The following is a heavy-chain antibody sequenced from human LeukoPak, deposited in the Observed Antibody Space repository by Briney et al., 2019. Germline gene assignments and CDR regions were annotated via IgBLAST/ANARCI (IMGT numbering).Heavy chain of an antibody. CDR3: ARDYCSSTSCLLDY. CDR1: GFTFSTYA. D-gene: IGHD2-2*01. J-gene: IGHJ4*02. V-gene: IGHV3-64*01. Sequence: PGGSLRLSCAASGFTFSTYAMHWVRQAPGKGLVYVSAISSNGGSTYYANSVKGRFTISRDNSKNTLYLQMGSLRAEDMAVYYCARDYCSSTSCLLDYWGQGTLVTVSS. CDR2: ISSNGGST.